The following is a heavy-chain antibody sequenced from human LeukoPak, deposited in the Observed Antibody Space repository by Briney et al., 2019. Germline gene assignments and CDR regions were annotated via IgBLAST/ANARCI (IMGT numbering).Heavy chain of an antibody. CDR3: ARDLGSSWYLIY. CDR1: GFTFSSYS. V-gene: IGHV3-21*01. Sequence: GGSLRLSCAASGFTFSSYSMNWVRQAPGKGLEWVSSISSSSSYIYYADSVKGRFTISRDNAKNSLYLQMNSLRAEDTAVYYCARDLGSSWYLIYWGQGTLVTVSS. CDR2: ISSSSSYI. J-gene: IGHJ4*02. D-gene: IGHD6-13*01.